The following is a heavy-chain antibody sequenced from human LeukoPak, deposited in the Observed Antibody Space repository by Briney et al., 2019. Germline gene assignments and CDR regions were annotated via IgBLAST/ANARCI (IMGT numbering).Heavy chain of an antibody. J-gene: IGHJ6*03. CDR3: ARNRRVIREKYYYYYYYMDV. V-gene: IGHV1-69*05. Sequence: ASVKVSCKASGGTFSGYAISWVRQAPGQGLEWMGRITPIFGTANYAQKFQGRVTITTDESTSTAYMELSSLRSEDTAVYYCARNRRVIREKYYYYYYYMDVWGKATTVTVSS. CDR1: GGTFSGYA. CDR2: ITPIFGTA. D-gene: IGHD2-21*01.